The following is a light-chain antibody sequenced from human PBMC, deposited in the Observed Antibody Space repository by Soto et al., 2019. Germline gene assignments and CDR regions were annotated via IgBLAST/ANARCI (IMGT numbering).Light chain of an antibody. J-gene: IGKJ1*01. CDR3: QQLNNYPPWT. CDR1: QGISSY. V-gene: IGKV1-9*01. CDR2: AAS. Sequence: DIHLTQSPSFLSASVGDRVTITCRASQGISSYLAWYQQKPGKAPELLIYAASTLQSGVPSRFSGSGSGTDVSLTSSSLQPEDSATYYCQQLNNYPPWTFGQGTKVEIK.